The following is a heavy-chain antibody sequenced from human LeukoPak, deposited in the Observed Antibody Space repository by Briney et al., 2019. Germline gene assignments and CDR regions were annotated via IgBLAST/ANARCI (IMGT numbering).Heavy chain of an antibody. CDR3: AVRRSGGTYYFDY. D-gene: IGHD2-15*01. CDR2: IYYSGST. CDR1: GGSVSSGSYY. V-gene: IGHV4-61*01. Sequence: AETLSLTCTVSGGSVSSGSYYWSWIRQPPGKGLEWIGYIYYSGSTNYNPSLKSRVTISVDTSKNQFSLKLSSVTAADTAVYYCAVRRSGGTYYFDYWGQGTLVTVSS. J-gene: IGHJ4*02.